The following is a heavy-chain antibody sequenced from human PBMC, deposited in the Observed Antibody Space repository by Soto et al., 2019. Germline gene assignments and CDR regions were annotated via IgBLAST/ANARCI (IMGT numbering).Heavy chain of an antibody. CDR2: ISYDGSDK. CDR3: VGGQYYFDY. Sequence: QVQLVESGGGVVQPGRSLRLSCAASGFPITSYGMHWVREGPDKGLEWVAIISYDGSDKYYADSVNGRFTISRDNSKNTVYLQMNSLRPEDTALDYCVGGQYYFDYRGQGTLVIVSS. CDR1: GFPITSYG. V-gene: IGHV3-30*03. D-gene: IGHD3-10*01. J-gene: IGHJ4*02.